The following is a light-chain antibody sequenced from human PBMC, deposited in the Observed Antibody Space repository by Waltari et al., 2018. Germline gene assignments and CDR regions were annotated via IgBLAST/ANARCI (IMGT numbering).Light chain of an antibody. J-gene: IGLJ2*01. V-gene: IGLV2-14*01. CDR3: NSYTSSSTLV. CDR1: SSDVGAYNY. CDR2: EVS. Sequence: QSALTQPASVSGSPGQSITISCTGTSSDVGAYNYVSWYQQHPGRAPKLMLYEVSKRPSGVSNRCSGSKSGNTASLTISGLQAEDEADYYCNSYTSSSTLVFGGGTKLTVL.